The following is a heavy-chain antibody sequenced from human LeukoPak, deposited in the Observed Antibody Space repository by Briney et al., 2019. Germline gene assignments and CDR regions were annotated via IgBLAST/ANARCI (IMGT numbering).Heavy chain of an antibody. Sequence: GGSLRLSCAASGFTFSTYGMSWVRQAPGTGLEWVANIKQDGSERYYVDSVEGRFTISRDNAKNSLYLQMNSLRAEDTAVYYCARDKAFSYEDYWGQGTLVTVSS. V-gene: IGHV3-7*01. CDR2: IKQDGSER. J-gene: IGHJ4*02. CDR3: ARDKAFSYEDY. D-gene: IGHD5-12*01. CDR1: GFTFSTYG.